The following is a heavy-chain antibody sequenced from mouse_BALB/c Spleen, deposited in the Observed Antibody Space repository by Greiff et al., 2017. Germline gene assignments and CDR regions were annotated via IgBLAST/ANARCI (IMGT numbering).Heavy chain of an antibody. CDR3: ARGNRQLGLQFAY. CDR2: IYWDDDE. J-gene: IGHJ3*01. Sequence: QVQLKESGPGILQPSQTLSLTCSFSGFSLSTSGMGVSWIRQPSGKGLEWLAHIYWDDDERYNPSLKSRLTISKDTSRNQVFLKITSVDTADTATYYCARGNRQLGLQFAYWGQGTLVTVSA. D-gene: IGHD3-2*01. CDR1: GFSLSTSGMG. V-gene: IGHV8-12*01.